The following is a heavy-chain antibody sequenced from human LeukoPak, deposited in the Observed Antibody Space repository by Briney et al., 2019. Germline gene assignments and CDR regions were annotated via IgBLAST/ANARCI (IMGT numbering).Heavy chain of an antibody. CDR1: GFRFSSYW. Sequence: GGSLRLSCATSGFRFSSYWMSWVRQAPGKGLEWVASIKPDGSEKYYLDSVKGRFTISRDNARDSLYLQMNSLRDDDTSVYFCARDASALYWGRGTLVTVSS. J-gene: IGHJ4*02. CDR3: ARDASALY. V-gene: IGHV3-7*01. CDR2: IKPDGSEK. D-gene: IGHD6-19*01.